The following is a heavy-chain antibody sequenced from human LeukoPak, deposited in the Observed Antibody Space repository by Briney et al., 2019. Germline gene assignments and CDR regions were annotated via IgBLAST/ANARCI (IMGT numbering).Heavy chain of an antibody. Sequence: SETLSLTCTVSGGSINSYYWSWIRQPPGMGLEWIAYIDYIGNTNYNPSLKSRVTISVDTSKNQFSLKLTSVTAADTAVYYCARGKNSSPNWFDPWGQGTLVIVSS. D-gene: IGHD6-19*01. V-gene: IGHV4-59*01. CDR3: ARGKNSSPNWFDP. CDR2: IDYIGNT. CDR1: GGSINSYY. J-gene: IGHJ5*02.